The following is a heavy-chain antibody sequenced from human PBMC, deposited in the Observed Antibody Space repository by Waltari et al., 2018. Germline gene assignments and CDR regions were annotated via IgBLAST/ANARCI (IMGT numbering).Heavy chain of an antibody. CDR2: IYTSGST. J-gene: IGHJ4*02. V-gene: IGHV4-61*09. CDR1: GGSISSGSYY. D-gene: IGHD6-13*01. Sequence: QVQLQESGPGLVKPSQTLSLTCTVPGGSISSGSYYWSWIRQPAGKGLEWIGYIYTSGSTNYNPSLKSRVTISVDTSKNQFSLKLSSVTAADTAVYYCARGKGAPSGYFDYWGQGTLVTVSS. CDR3: ARGKGAPSGYFDY.